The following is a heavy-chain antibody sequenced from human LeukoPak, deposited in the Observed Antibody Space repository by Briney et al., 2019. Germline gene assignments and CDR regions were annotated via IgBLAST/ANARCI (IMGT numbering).Heavy chain of an antibody. CDR2: ISSSSSYI. D-gene: IGHD6-13*01. V-gene: IGHV3-21*01. J-gene: IGHJ4*02. CDR3: ARVPYSSQFFDY. CDR1: GFTFSSYS. Sequence: GGSLRLSCAASGFTFSSYSMNWVRQAPGKGLEWVSSISSSSSYIYYADSVKGRFTISGDNAKNSLYLQMNSLRAEDTAVYYCARVPYSSQFFDYWGQGTLVTVSS.